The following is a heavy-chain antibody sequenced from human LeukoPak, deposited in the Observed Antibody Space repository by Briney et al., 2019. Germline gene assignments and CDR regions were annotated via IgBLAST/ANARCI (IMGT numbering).Heavy chain of an antibody. D-gene: IGHD2-15*01. CDR1: GYSFTSYW. Sequence: GESLKISCKGSGYSFTSYWIGWVRPMPGKGLEWMGIIYPGDSDTRYSPSFQGQVTISADKSISTAYLQWSSLKASDTAMYYCARGYCSGGSCYGRWAFDIWGQGTMVTVSS. CDR3: ARGYCSGGSCYGRWAFDI. CDR2: IYPGDSDT. J-gene: IGHJ3*02. V-gene: IGHV5-51*01.